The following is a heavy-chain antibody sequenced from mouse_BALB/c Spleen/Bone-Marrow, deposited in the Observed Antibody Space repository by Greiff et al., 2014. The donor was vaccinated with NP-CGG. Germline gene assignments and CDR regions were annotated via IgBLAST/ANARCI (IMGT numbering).Heavy chain of an antibody. Sequence: VHLVESGAELMKPGASVKISCKATGYTFSTYWIEWVKQRPGHDLEWIGEILPGSGSTNYNEKFKGKATFTADTSSNTVYMQLSSLTSEDSAVYYCARWYYGSSSFAYRGQGTLVTVSA. V-gene: IGHV1-9*01. J-gene: IGHJ3*01. D-gene: IGHD1-1*01. CDR3: ARWYYGSSSFAY. CDR1: GYTFSTYW. CDR2: ILPGSGST.